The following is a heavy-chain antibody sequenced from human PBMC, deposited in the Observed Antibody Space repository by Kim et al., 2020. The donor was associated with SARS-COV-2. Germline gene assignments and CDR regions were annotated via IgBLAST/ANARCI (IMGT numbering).Heavy chain of an antibody. J-gene: IGHJ6*02. CDR3: ARVLAGRDYYGSGSADSYGMDV. CDR1: GGSISSSNW. CDR2: IYHSGST. V-gene: IGHV4-4*02. D-gene: IGHD3-10*01. Sequence: SETLSLTCAVSGGSISSSNWWSWVRQPPGKGLEWIGEIYHSGSTNYNPSLKSRVTISVDKSKNQFSLKLSSVTAADTAVYYCARVLAGRDYYGSGSADSYGMDVWGQGTTVTVSS.